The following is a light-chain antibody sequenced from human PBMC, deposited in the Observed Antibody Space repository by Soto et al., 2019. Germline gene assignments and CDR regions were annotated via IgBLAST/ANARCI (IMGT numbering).Light chain of an antibody. CDR1: QSVLYSSNNKNN. Sequence: DIVMTQSPDSLAVSLGERASINCKSSQSVLYSSNNKNNLAWYQQKPGQPPKLLIFWASTRDSGVPDRFSGSASETDCTLTISGLQAEDVAVYYCQQYYSAPETFGQGTRVEIK. V-gene: IGKV4-1*01. CDR2: WAS. J-gene: IGKJ1*01. CDR3: QQYYSAPET.